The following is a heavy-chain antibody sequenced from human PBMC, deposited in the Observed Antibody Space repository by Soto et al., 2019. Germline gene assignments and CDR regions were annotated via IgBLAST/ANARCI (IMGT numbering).Heavy chain of an antibody. Sequence: QVQLQQWGAGLLKPSETLSLTCAVYGGSFSGYYWSWIRQPPGKGLEWIGEINHSGSTNYNPSLKRRVTISVDTSKNQCSLKLSSVTAADTAVYYCARGDATGTNFDYWGQGTLVTVSS. D-gene: IGHD1-1*01. J-gene: IGHJ4*02. CDR1: GGSFSGYY. CDR3: ARGDATGTNFDY. V-gene: IGHV4-34*01. CDR2: INHSGST.